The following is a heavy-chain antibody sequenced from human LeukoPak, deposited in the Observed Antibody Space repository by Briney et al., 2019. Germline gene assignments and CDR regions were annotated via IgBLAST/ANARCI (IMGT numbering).Heavy chain of an antibody. CDR2: IYYGGDT. D-gene: IGHD5-18*01. V-gene: IGHV4-61*01. CDR1: GGSVSSGSFF. Sequence: SETLSLTCTVSGGSVSSGSFFWSWIRQPPGKGLEWIGYIYYGGDTNYNPSLKSRVTISVDTSKNQFSLKLSSVTAADTAVYYCAREGYSYGPFDYWGQGTLVTVSS. J-gene: IGHJ4*02. CDR3: AREGYSYGPFDY.